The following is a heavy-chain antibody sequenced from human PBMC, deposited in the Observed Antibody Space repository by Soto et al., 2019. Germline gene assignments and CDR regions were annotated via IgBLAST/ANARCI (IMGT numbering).Heavy chain of an antibody. J-gene: IGHJ4*02. V-gene: IGHV3-33*01. D-gene: IGHD2-15*01. CDR2: IWYDGSNK. Sequence: GGSLRLSCAASGFTFSSYGMHWVRQAPGKGLEWVAVIWYDGSNKYYADSVKGRFTISRDNSKNTLYLQMNSLRAEDTAVYYCARDQYCSGGSCHPQADYWGQGTLVTVSS. CDR1: GFTFSSYG. CDR3: ARDQYCSGGSCHPQADY.